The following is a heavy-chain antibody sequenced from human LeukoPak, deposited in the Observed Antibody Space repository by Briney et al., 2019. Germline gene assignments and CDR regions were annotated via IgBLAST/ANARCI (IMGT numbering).Heavy chain of an antibody. Sequence: GMSLRLSCAASGFTFSSYAMHWVRQAPGKGLEWGAVISYDGSNKYYGDSVKGRFTISRDNSKNTLYLQMNSLRAEDTAVYYCAKGVRGVITIHYFDQWGQGTLVTVSS. V-gene: IGHV3-30-3*01. D-gene: IGHD3-10*01. J-gene: IGHJ4*02. CDR1: GFTFSSYA. CDR2: ISYDGSNK. CDR3: AKGVRGVITIHYFDQ.